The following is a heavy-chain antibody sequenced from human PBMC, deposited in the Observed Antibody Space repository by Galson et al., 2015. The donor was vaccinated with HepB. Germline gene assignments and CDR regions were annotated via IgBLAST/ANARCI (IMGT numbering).Heavy chain of an antibody. CDR3: ARVAPNCSGDCYWNY. D-gene: IGHD2-21*02. J-gene: IGHJ4*02. V-gene: IGHV3-30*03. CDR1: GFTFSSYS. CDR2: ISYDGSNK. Sequence: SLRLSCAASGFTFSSYSMNWVRQAPGKGLEWVAVISYDGSNKYYADSVKGRFTISRDNSKNTLYLQMNSLRAEDTAVYYCARVAPNCSGDCYWNYWGQGTLVTVSS.